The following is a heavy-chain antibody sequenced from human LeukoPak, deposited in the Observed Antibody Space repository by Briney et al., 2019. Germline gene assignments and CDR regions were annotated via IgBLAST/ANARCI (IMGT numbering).Heavy chain of an antibody. Sequence: PGGSLRLSCAASGFTFSSYWMSWVRQAPGKGLEWVANIKQDGSEKYYVDSVKGRFTISRGNAKNSLYLQMNSLRAEDTAVYYCARDEGLLWFGEYCDYWGQGTLVTVSS. CDR1: GFTFSSYW. V-gene: IGHV3-7*01. CDR2: IKQDGSEK. J-gene: IGHJ4*02. CDR3: ARDEGLLWFGEYCDY. D-gene: IGHD3-10*01.